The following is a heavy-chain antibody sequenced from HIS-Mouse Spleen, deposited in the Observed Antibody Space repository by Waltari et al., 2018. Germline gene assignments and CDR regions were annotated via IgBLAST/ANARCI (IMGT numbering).Heavy chain of an antibody. D-gene: IGHD7-27*01. V-gene: IGHV4-34*01. Sequence: QVQLQQWGAGLLKPSETLSLTCAVYGGSFSGYYWSWIRQPPGKGLEWIGEINHSGSNNYNPSLKSRGTISVDTSKNQFSLKLSSVTAADTAVYYCARVRTGDPSYWYFDLWGRGTLVTVSS. J-gene: IGHJ2*01. CDR3: ARVRTGDPSYWYFDL. CDR1: GGSFSGYY. CDR2: INHSGSN.